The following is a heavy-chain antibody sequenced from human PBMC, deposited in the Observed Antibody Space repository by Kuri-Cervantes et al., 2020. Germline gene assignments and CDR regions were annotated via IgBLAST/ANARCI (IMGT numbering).Heavy chain of an antibody. CDR1: TLTFSTYG. V-gene: IGHV3-23*01. CDR2: IGVSGGTT. D-gene: IGHD3-10*01. CDR3: EKGGFGELLGYYGMDV. J-gene: IGHJ6*02. Sequence: GGSLRLSCEAYTLTFSTYGMSWVRQAPGKGLEWVSGIGVSGGTTNYADSVKGRFTISRDNSKNTLYLQMNSLRAEDTAVYYCEKGGFGELLGYYGMDVWGQGTTVTVSS.